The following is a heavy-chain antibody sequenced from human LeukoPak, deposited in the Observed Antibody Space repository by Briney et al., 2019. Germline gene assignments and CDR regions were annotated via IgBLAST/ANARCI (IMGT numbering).Heavy chain of an antibody. V-gene: IGHV1-18*04. CDR1: GYTFNEYY. D-gene: IGHD3-9*01. J-gene: IGHJ5*02. Sequence: ASVKVSCKASGYTFNEYYIHWVRQAPGQGLEWMGWISAYNGNTKYAQKFQERVTMTTDTSTSTAYLELRSLKSDDTAVYYCARDLRYRGWFDPWGQGSLVTVSS. CDR2: ISAYNGNT. CDR3: ARDLRYRGWFDP.